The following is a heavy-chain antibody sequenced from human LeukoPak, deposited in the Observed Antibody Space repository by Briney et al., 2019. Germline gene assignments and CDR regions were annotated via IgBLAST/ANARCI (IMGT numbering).Heavy chain of an antibody. D-gene: IGHD4-17*01. V-gene: IGHV3-21*01. CDR2: ISSSGSYT. J-gene: IGHJ5*02. CDR1: GFTFSDYS. CDR3: ARDLGVDYGAHGWFDP. Sequence: GGSLRLSCAASGFTFSDYSMNWVRQAPGKGLEWVSSISSSGSYTFYADSVKGRSTISRDNAKNSLYLKMNSLRVEDTAVYYCARDLGVDYGAHGWFDPWGQGTLVTVSS.